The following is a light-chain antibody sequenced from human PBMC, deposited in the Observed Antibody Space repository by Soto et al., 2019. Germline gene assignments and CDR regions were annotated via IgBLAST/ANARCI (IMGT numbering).Light chain of an antibody. V-gene: IGKV3-20*01. J-gene: IGKJ1*01. Sequence: TQSPSTLSAFVGDRVTITCRASQSISRWLAWYQQKPGQAPRLLIYGASRRATGIPDRFSGSGSGTDFTLTISRLEPEDFAVYYCQHYGFSPRWTFGQGTKVDIK. CDR2: GAS. CDR3: QHYGFSPRWT. CDR1: QSISRW.